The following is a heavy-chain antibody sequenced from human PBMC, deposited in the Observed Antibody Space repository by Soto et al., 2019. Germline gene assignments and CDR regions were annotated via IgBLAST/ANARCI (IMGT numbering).Heavy chain of an antibody. Sequence: QVQLQESGPGLVKPSQTLSLTCTVSGGSISSGDYYWSWIRQPPGKGLEWIGYIYYSGSTYYNPSLKSRVTISVDTSKNQFSLKLSSVTAADTAVYYCARDREVRGLPSDYGMDVWGQGTTVTASS. V-gene: IGHV4-30-4*01. J-gene: IGHJ6*02. CDR1: GGSISSGDYY. CDR3: ARDREVRGLPSDYGMDV. CDR2: IYYSGST. D-gene: IGHD3-10*01.